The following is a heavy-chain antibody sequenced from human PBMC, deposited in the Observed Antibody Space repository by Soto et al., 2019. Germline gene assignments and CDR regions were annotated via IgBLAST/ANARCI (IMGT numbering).Heavy chain of an antibody. V-gene: IGHV4-31*03. J-gene: IGHJ4*01. CDR2: IHYSGNT. CDR1: GDSIGTGGYY. D-gene: IGHD3-22*01. Sequence: QVQLQESGPGLVKPSQTLSLTCTVSGDSIGTGGYYWDWIRQHPGKGPEWIGYIHYSGNTYYNPSLKSRLTISLDTSNNQFSLHLSAVTAADTAVYYCATNHDDISGRTPLLFDSGGHGTLVNVAA. CDR3: ATNHDDISGRTPLLFDS.